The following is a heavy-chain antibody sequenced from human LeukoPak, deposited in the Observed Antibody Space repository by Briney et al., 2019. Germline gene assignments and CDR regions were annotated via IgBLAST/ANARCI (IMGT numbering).Heavy chain of an antibody. V-gene: IGHV3-23*01. CDR2: ISGGGGST. D-gene: IGHD3-16*01. CDR3: AKLSRLRGAGYFDD. CDR1: GFTFSSYA. J-gene: IGHJ4*02. Sequence: PGGSLRLSCAASGFTFSSYAMSWVRQAPGKGLEWVSGISGGGGSTYYADSVKGRFTISRDNSKNTLYLQMNSLRVEDTAVCFCAKLSRLRGAGYFDDWGQGTLITVSS.